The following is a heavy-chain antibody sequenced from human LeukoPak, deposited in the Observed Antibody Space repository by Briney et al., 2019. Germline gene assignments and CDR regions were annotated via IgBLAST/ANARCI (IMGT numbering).Heavy chain of an antibody. D-gene: IGHD4-11*01. J-gene: IGHJ5*02. V-gene: IGHV1-46*01. CDR1: GYTFTSYY. Sequence: ASVKVSCKASGYTFTSYYMHWVRQAPGQGLEWMGIINPSGGSTSYAQKFQGRVTMTRDTSTSTVYMELSSLRSEDTAVYYCARVAYSNLPPYTWFDPWGQGTLVTVSS. CDR3: ARVAYSNLPPYTWFDP. CDR2: INPSGGST.